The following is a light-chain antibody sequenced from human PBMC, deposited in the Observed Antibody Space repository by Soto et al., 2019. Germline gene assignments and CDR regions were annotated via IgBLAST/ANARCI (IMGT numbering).Light chain of an antibody. CDR2: GAS. Sequence: EIVLTQSPGTLSLSSGERATLSCRASQSVSSSYLAWYQQKPGQAPRLLIYGASSRATGIPDRFSGSGSGTDFTLTINRLEPEDFAVYYCQQYGSSTITVGQGTRLEIK. J-gene: IGKJ5*01. CDR3: QQYGSSTIT. V-gene: IGKV3-20*01. CDR1: QSVSSSY.